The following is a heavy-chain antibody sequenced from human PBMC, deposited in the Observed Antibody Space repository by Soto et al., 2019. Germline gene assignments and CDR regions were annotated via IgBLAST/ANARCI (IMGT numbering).Heavy chain of an antibody. CDR3: ARFLSAEAAFDP. D-gene: IGHD2-15*01. J-gene: IGHJ5*02. CDR2: IYHSGST. Sequence: QVQLQESGPGLVKPSETLSLTCTVSGGSVSSGSYYWTWIRQPPGKGLEWIGTIYHSGSTNYNPSLKSRVTQSVDTSKNQFSLKLTSVTAADTAVYYCARFLSAEAAFDPWGQGTLVTVSA. V-gene: IGHV4-61*01. CDR1: GGSVSSGSYY.